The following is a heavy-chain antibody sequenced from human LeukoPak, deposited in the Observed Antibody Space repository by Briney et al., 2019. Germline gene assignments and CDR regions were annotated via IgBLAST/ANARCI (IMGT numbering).Heavy chain of an antibody. J-gene: IGHJ4*02. CDR2: ISWNSGSI. D-gene: IGHD3-22*01. Sequence: PGRSLRLSCAASGLTFDDYAMHWVRQAPGKGLEWVSGISWNSGSIGYADSVKGRFTISRDNAKNSLYLQMNSLRAEDTALYYCAKELTYYYDSSGYAGPFDYWGQGTLVTVSS. CDR3: AKELTYYYDSSGYAGPFDY. CDR1: GLTFDDYA. V-gene: IGHV3-9*01.